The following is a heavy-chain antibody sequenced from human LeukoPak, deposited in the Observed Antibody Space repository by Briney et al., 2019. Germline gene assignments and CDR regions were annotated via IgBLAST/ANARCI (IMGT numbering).Heavy chain of an antibody. Sequence: ASVKVSCKASGYTFTSYGISWVRQAPGKGLEWMGIINQSGGSTSYARKFQGRVTMARDMSTSAVYMELSSLRSEDTDVYYCARDRRSSGWNTYDKYYHMDVWGKGTTVTVS. V-gene: IGHV1-46*01. CDR1: GYTFTSYG. CDR2: INQSGGST. J-gene: IGHJ6*03. D-gene: IGHD6-19*01. CDR3: ARDRRSSGWNTYDKYYHMDV.